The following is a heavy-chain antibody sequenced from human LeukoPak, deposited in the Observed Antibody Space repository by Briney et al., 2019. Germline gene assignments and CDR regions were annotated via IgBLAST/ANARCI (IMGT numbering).Heavy chain of an antibody. CDR3: ARGDCTNGVCYLSLYYYYGMDV. Sequence: SQTLSLTCTVSGGSISSGGYYWSWIRQHPGKGLEWIGYIYYSGSTYYNPSLKSRVTISVGTSKNQFSLKLSSVTAADTAVYYCARGDCTNGVCYLSLYYYYGMDVWGQGTTVTVSS. CDR1: GGSISSGGYY. V-gene: IGHV4-31*03. J-gene: IGHJ6*02. CDR2: IYYSGST. D-gene: IGHD2-8*01.